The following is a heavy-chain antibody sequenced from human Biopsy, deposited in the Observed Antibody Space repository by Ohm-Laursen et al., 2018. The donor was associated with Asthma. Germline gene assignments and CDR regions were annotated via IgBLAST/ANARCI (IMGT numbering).Heavy chain of an antibody. Sequence: SLRLSCSASRFKFDEYTMHWVRQAPGKGLEWVSGISWNSATIGYADSVEGRFTISRDNSKNTLFLEMNSLRPEDTAVYYCAKELFPGWELRRGPDSWGQGTLVTVSS. V-gene: IGHV3-9*01. CDR2: ISWNSATI. CDR1: RFKFDEYT. D-gene: IGHD1-26*01. J-gene: IGHJ4*02. CDR3: AKELFPGWELRRGPDS.